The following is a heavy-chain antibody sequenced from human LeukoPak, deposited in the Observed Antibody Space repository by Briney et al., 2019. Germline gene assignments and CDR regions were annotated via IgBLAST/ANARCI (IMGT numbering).Heavy chain of an antibody. CDR3: ARDLPTLNDLRYGMDV. D-gene: IGHD2-21*02. CDR1: GYTFTSYY. J-gene: IGHJ6*02. CDR2: INPSGGST. V-gene: IGHV1-46*01. Sequence: VASVKVSCKASGYTFTSYYMHWVRQAPGQGLEWMGIINPSGGSTSYAQKFQGRVTMTRDTSTSTVYMELSSLRSEDTAVYYCARDLPTLNDLRYGMDVWGQGTTVTVSS.